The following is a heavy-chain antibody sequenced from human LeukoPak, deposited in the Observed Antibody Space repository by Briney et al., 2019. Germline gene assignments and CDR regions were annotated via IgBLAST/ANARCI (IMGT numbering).Heavy chain of an antibody. V-gene: IGHV3-15*01. J-gene: IGHJ4*02. D-gene: IGHD2-8*02. CDR1: GFTFSNAW. CDR3: TTTVWGPTGFDY. Sequence: GGSLRLSCAASGFTFSNAWMSWVRQAPGKGLEWVGRIKSKTDGGTTDYAAPVKGRFTISRDDSKNTLNLQMNSLKTEDTAVYYCTTTVWGPTGFDYWGQGTLVTVSS. CDR2: IKSKTDGGTT.